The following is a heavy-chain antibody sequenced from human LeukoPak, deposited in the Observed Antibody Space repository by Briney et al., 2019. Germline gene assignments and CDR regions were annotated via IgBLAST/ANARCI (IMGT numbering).Heavy chain of an antibody. CDR2: ITPFNGNT. V-gene: IGHV1-45*02. CDR3: ASSVSRDGYNRFDI. J-gene: IGHJ3*02. Sequence: GTSVKVSCKASGYTFTYRYLHWVRQAPGQALEWMGWITPFNGNTNYAQKFQDRVTIARDRSMRTAYMELSSLRSEDTAMYYCASSVSRDGYNRFDIWGQGTMVTVSS. D-gene: IGHD5-24*01. CDR1: GYTFTYRY.